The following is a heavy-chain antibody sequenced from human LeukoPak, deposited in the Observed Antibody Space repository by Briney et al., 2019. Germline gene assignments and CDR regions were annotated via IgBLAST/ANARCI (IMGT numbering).Heavy chain of an antibody. J-gene: IGHJ5*02. CDR2: IYYSGST. CDR1: GGSISNTSYY. Sequence: SETLSLTCTVSGGSISNTSYYWGWIRQPPGKGLEWIGSIYYSGSTYYDPSLKSRVTISVNTSKNQFSLKLTSVTAADTAVYYCASNIVTTFGVVIGNWFDPWGQGTLVTVSS. V-gene: IGHV4-39*01. CDR3: ASNIVTTFGVVIGNWFDP. D-gene: IGHD3-3*01.